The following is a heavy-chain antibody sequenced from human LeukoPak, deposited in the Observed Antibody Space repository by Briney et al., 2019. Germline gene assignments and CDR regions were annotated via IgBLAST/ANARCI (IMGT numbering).Heavy chain of an antibody. CDR2: ISAYNGNT. J-gene: IGHJ3*02. Sequence: ASVKVSCKASGYTLTSYGISWVRQAPGQGLEWMGWISAYNGNTRYAQKLQGRVTMTTDSSTSTAYMELRSLRSDDTAVYYCARAKEAWYSSSWERALDAFDIWGQGTMVTVSS. CDR1: GYTLTSYG. CDR3: ARAKEAWYSSSWERALDAFDI. V-gene: IGHV1-18*01. D-gene: IGHD6-13*01.